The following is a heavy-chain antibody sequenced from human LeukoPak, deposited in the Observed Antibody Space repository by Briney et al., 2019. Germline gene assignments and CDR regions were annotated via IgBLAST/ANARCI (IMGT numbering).Heavy chain of an antibody. D-gene: IGHD1-26*01. CDR3: ARGAHSGSYYWYYYYGMDV. J-gene: IGHJ6*02. CDR2: ISAYNGNT. Sequence: ASVKVSCKASGYTFTSYGISWVRQAPGQGLEWMGWISAYNGNTNYAQKLQGRVTMTTDTSTSTAYMELRSLRSEDTAVYYCARGAHSGSYYWYYYYGMDVWGQGTTVTVSS. V-gene: IGHV1-18*01. CDR1: GYTFTSYG.